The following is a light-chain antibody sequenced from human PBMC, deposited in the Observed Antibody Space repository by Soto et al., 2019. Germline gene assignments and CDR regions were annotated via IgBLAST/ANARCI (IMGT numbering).Light chain of an antibody. Sequence: DIQMTQSPSSLSASVGDRVTITCRARQSISNYLNWYQQKVGKAPKLLTYAASSLQRGVPSRFSGSGSGTDFALNISSLQPEDFSTYYCKQSFSTPRTFGQGTKLEIK. CDR2: AAS. V-gene: IGKV1-39*01. CDR3: KQSFSTPRT. CDR1: QSISNY. J-gene: IGKJ2*02.